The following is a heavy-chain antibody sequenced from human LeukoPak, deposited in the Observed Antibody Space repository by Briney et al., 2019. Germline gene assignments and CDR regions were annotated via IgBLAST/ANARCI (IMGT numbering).Heavy chain of an antibody. J-gene: IGHJ4*02. Sequence: ASVKVSCKASGYTFTSYYMHWVRQAPGQGLEWMGIINPSGGSTSYAQKFQGRVTMTRDMSTSTVYMELSSLRSEDTAVYYCARGSSNKRGYSYGVDYWGQGTLVTVSS. CDR2: INPSGGST. V-gene: IGHV1-46*01. D-gene: IGHD5-18*01. CDR1: GYTFTSYY. CDR3: ARGSSNKRGYSYGVDY.